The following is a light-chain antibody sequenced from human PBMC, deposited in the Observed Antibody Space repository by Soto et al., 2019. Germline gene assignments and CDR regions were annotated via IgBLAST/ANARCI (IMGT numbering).Light chain of an antibody. V-gene: IGLV2-14*01. Sequence: QSALTQPASVSGSPGQSITISCTGTSSDVGSYNYVSWYQQHPAKAPKLMIYDVSNRPSGVSNRFSGSKSGNTASLTISGLQAEDEADYYCNSYTTSGTYVFGTGTKLTVL. CDR2: DVS. J-gene: IGLJ1*01. CDR3: NSYTTSGTYV. CDR1: SSDVGSYNY.